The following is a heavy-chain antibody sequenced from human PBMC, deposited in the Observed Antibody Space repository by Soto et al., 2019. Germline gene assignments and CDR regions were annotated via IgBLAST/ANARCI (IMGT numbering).Heavy chain of an antibody. CDR1: GFTFDDYA. CDR3: AKENGRGDYSTDIPLLGN. Sequence: EVQLVESGGGLVQPGRSLRLSCAASGFTFDDYAMHWVRHAPGKGLEWVSGIRWNSGSIGYADSVKGRFTISRDNAKNSLYLHMNSLRAEDTALYYCAKENGRGDYSTDIPLLGNWGQGTLVTVSS. CDR2: IRWNSGSI. J-gene: IGHJ4*02. D-gene: IGHD4-4*01. V-gene: IGHV3-9*01.